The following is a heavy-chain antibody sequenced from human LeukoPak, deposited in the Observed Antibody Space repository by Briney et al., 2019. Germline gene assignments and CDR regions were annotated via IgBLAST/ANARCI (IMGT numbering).Heavy chain of an antibody. CDR2: IRGSGSST. V-gene: IGHV3-23*01. Sequence: GGSLRLSWAAAGFSFSSYAMSWDRQAPGKGMGWVSAIRGSGSSTYYADSVKGRFTISRDNSKNTLYLQMSSLRAEDTAVYYCAKARSPGYDFWSGYQFDYWGQGTLVTVSS. CDR1: GFSFSSYA. J-gene: IGHJ4*02. D-gene: IGHD3-3*01. CDR3: AKARSPGYDFWSGYQFDY.